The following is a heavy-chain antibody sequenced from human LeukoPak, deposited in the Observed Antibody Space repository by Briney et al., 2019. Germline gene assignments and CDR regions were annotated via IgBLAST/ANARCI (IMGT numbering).Heavy chain of an antibody. CDR2: IYPGGSDT. Sequence: GESLKISCKGSGYSFTNYWIGWVRQMPGKGLEWMGIIYPGGSDTRYSPSFQGQVTISADKSISTAYLQWSSLKASDTAMYYCARQTYYYDSSGYYGDYYYYGMDVWGQGTTVTVSS. CDR1: GYSFTNYW. CDR3: ARQTYYYDSSGYYGDYYYYGMDV. V-gene: IGHV5-51*01. D-gene: IGHD3-22*01. J-gene: IGHJ6*02.